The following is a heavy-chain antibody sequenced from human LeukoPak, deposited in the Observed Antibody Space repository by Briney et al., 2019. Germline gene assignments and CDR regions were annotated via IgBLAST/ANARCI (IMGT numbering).Heavy chain of an antibody. CDR1: SLTFSIYW. J-gene: IGHJ4*02. D-gene: IGHD6-19*01. Sequence: SGGSLRLSCAPSSLTFSIYWMDWVRQAPGEGRVWVSLINSDGDDTRFACAVKGRFTISRDNAKNTLYPQMNSLRAEDTAVYYCARRIGYSSGHSAVYYSDYWGQGTLVTVSS. CDR2: INSDGDDT. CDR3: ARRIGYSSGHSAVYYSDY. V-gene: IGHV3-74*01.